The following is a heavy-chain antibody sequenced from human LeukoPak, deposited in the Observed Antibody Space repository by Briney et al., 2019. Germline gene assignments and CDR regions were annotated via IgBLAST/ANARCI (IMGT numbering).Heavy chain of an antibody. V-gene: IGHV3-48*01. CDR2: IRSDSTII. CDR3: ARNGALGDCSGGSCPLDY. J-gene: IGHJ4*02. Sequence: GGSLRLSCAASGFAFSTYSMDWLRQAPGKGLEWVSYIRSDSTIIHYADSVKGRFTMSRDNGKNSLHLQMNSLRPEDTAVYYCARNGALGDCSGGSCPLDYWGQGTLVTVSS. CDR1: GFAFSTYS. D-gene: IGHD2-15*01.